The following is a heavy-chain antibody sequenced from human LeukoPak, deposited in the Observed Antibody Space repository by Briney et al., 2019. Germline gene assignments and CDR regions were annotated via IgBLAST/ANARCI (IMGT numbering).Heavy chain of an antibody. CDR1: GFTFSRYA. CDR2: ISGSGGST. J-gene: IGHJ4*02. D-gene: IGHD2-2*02. CDR3: AKGGGCSSTSCYTIFAY. V-gene: IGHV3-23*01. Sequence: PGGSLRLSCAASGFTFSRYAMSWVRQAPGKGLEWVSAISGSGGSTYYADSVKGRFTISRDNSKNTPYLQMNSLRAEDTAVYYCAKGGGCSSTSCYTIFAYWGQGTLVTVSS.